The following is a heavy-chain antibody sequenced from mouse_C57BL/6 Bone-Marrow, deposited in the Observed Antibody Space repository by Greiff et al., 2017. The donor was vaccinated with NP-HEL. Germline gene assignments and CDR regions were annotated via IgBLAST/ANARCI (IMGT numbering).Heavy chain of an antibody. CDR2: IYPRSGNT. D-gene: IGHD1-1*01. CDR3: ARPRTVVAPFAY. J-gene: IGHJ3*01. CDR1: GYTFTSYG. Sequence: QVQLKQSGAELARPGASVKLSCKASGYTFTSYGISWVKQRTGQGLEWIGEIYPRSGNTYYNEKFKGKATLTADKSSSTAYMELRSLTSEDSAVYFCARPRTVVAPFAYWGQGTLVTVSA. V-gene: IGHV1-81*01.